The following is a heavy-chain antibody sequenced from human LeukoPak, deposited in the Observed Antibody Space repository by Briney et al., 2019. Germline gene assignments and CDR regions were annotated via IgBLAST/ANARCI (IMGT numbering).Heavy chain of an antibody. CDR1: GFTVSSNY. CDR2: IYSGGST. J-gene: IGHJ4*02. V-gene: IGHV3-53*01. CDR3: ASAGNRPLDY. Sequence: AGGSLRLSCAASGFTVSSNYMSWVRQAPGKGLEWVSVIYSGGSTYDADSVKGRFTISRDNSKNTLYLQMNSLRVEDTAVYYCASAGNRPLDYWGQGTLVTVSS.